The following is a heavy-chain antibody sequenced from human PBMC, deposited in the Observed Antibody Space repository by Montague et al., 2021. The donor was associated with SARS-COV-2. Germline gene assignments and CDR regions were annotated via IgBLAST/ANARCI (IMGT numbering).Heavy chain of an antibody. D-gene: IGHD3-10*01. J-gene: IGHJ6*02. Sequence: SETLSLTCTVPDSSFSSGNSNWNWIRQPPGKGLEWIGYIYYSGGANYNPSLKSRVSISMDTSKNQFSLRLISVTAADTAVYYCAKNTISALDYYYYGMSVWGQGATVTVS. CDR1: DSSFSSGNSN. CDR2: IYYSGGA. CDR3: AKNTISALDYYYYGMSV. V-gene: IGHV4-61*01.